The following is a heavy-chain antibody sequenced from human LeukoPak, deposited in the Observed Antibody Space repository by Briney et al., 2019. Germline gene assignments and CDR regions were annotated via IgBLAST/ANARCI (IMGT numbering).Heavy chain of an antibody. J-gene: IGHJ4*02. CDR3: ARDLLLAAAGTPFDY. Sequence: GGSLRLSCAASGFTFSSYWMSWVRQAPGKGLEWVANIKQDGSEKYYVDSVKGRFTISRDNAKNSLCLQMNSLRAEDTAVYYCARDLLLAAAGTPFDYWGQGTLVTVSS. CDR2: IKQDGSEK. D-gene: IGHD6-13*01. CDR1: GFTFSSYW. V-gene: IGHV3-7*01.